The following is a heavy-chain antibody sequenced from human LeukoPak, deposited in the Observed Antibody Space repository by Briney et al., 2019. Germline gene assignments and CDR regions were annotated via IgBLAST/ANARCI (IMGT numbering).Heavy chain of an antibody. D-gene: IGHD2-2*01. Sequence: SGGSLRLSCAASGFTFSSYGMHWVRQAPDKELEWVAFIRYDGSNKYYADSVKGRFTISRDNSKNTLYLQMNSLRAEDTAVYYCAKVYCSSTSCPHNLDYWGQGTLVTVSS. CDR2: IRYDGSNK. V-gene: IGHV3-30*02. CDR3: AKVYCSSTSCPHNLDY. CDR1: GFTFSSYG. J-gene: IGHJ4*02.